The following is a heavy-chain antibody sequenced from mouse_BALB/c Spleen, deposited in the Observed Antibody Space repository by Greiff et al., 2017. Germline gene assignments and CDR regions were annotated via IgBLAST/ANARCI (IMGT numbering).Heavy chain of an antibody. V-gene: IGHV1-4*01. CDR3: ARGAYYFDY. CDR1: GYTFTSYT. J-gene: IGHJ2*01. Sequence: VHLVESGAELARPGASVKMSCKASGYTFTSYTMHWVKQRPGQGLEWIGYINPSSGYTNYNQKFKDKATLTADKSSSTAYMQLSSLTSEDSAVYYCARGAYYFDYWGQGTTLTVSS. CDR2: INPSSGYT.